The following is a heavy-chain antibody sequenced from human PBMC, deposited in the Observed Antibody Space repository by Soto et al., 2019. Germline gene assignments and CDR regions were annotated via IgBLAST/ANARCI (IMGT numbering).Heavy chain of an antibody. J-gene: IGHJ4*02. CDR2: INRDGSDS. V-gene: IGHV3-7*01. CDR1: GFTFRNYW. CDR3: AKDDHISRYYFDY. D-gene: IGHD2-21*01. Sequence: GGSLRLSCAASGFTFRNYWMTWVRQAPGKGLEWVANINRDGSDSYCVDSLKGRFTISRDNSKNTLHLQMNSLRAEDTAAYYCAKDDHISRYYFDYWGQGTLVTVSS.